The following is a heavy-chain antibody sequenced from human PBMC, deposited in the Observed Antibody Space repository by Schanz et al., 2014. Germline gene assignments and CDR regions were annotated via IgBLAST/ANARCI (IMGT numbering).Heavy chain of an antibody. CDR3: ARGYGDSPTDF. J-gene: IGHJ4*02. CDR2: ISGYTGDT. Sequence: QVQLVQSGAEVKKPGSSVKVSCKASGGTFSTYPINWLRQAPGQGPEWIGWISGYTGDTKYAQKFQGRVTITADRSTSTAYMELSSLRSEDTAVYYCARGYGDSPTDFWGQGTLVTVSS. CDR1: GGTFSTYP. V-gene: IGHV1-69*04. D-gene: IGHD4-17*01.